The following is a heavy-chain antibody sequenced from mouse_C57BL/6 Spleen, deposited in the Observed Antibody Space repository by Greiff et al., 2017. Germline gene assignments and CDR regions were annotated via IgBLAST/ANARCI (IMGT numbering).Heavy chain of an antibody. CDR2: ILPGSGSN. V-gene: IGHV1-9*01. J-gene: IGHJ2*01. CDR1: GYTFTGFW. Sequence: LVESGAELMKPGASVKLSCTATGYTFTGFWIEWVQQRPGHGLEWLGEILPGSGSNNYNEKFKGKATFTADTSSNTAYMQISSLTTEDSAIYNCGRSAYGRTRFDYWGQGTTRTVSS. CDR3: GRSAYGRTRFDY. D-gene: IGHD1-1*01.